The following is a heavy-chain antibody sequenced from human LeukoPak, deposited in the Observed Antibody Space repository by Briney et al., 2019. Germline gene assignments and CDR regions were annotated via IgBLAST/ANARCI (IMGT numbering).Heavy chain of an antibody. CDR2: INHSGST. CDR1: GGSFSGYY. V-gene: IGHV4-34*01. D-gene: IGHD1-26*01. J-gene: IGHJ5*02. CDR3: AGIVTGFNWFDP. Sequence: SETLSLTCAVYGGSFSGYYWSWIRQPPGKGLEWIGEINHSGSTNYNPSLKSRVTISVDTSKNQFSLKLSSVTAADTAVYYCAGIVTGFNWFDPWGQGTLVTVSS.